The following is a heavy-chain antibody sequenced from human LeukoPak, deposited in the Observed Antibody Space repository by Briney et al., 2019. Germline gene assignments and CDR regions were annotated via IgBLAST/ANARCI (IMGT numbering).Heavy chain of an antibody. Sequence: ASVKLSCKASGYTFTGYYMHWVRQAPGQGLEWMGWINPNSGGTNYAQKFQGRVTMTRDTSISTAYMELSRLRSDDTAVYYCARNPDCSGGSCYSAWFDPWGQGTLVTVSS. V-gene: IGHV1-2*02. CDR1: GYTFTGYY. J-gene: IGHJ5*02. CDR3: ARNPDCSGGSCYSAWFDP. D-gene: IGHD2-15*01. CDR2: INPNSGGT.